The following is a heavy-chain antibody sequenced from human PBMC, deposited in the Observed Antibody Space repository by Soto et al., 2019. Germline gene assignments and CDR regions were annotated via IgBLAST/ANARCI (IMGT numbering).Heavy chain of an antibody. CDR1: GGSISSYY. J-gene: IGHJ5*02. D-gene: IGHD4-17*01. Sequence: SETLSLTCTVSGGSISSYYWSWIRQPPGKGLDWIGYIYYSGSTNYNPSLKGRVTISVDTSKNQFSLKLSSVTAADTAVYYCARTYPTGWFDPWGQGTLVTVSS. V-gene: IGHV4-59*01. CDR2: IYYSGST. CDR3: ARTYPTGWFDP.